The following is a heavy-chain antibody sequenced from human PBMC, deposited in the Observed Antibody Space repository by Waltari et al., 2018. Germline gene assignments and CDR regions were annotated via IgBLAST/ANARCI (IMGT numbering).Heavy chain of an antibody. D-gene: IGHD3-22*01. V-gene: IGHV4-39*07. CDR3: ARQYDFYDSSGYLDY. CDR1: GGSISSRNYY. Sequence: QLQLQESGPGLVKPLETLSLTCTVSGGSISSRNYYWGWIRQPPGKGLEWIGTIHYSGSTKYNPSLKSRVTISVDTSKNQFSLNLRSVTAADTAIYYCARQYDFYDSSGYLDYWGQGILGTVSS. CDR2: IHYSGST. J-gene: IGHJ4*02.